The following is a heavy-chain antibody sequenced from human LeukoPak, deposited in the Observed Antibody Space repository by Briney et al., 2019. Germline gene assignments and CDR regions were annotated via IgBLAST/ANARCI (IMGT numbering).Heavy chain of an antibody. V-gene: IGHV3-7*01. D-gene: IGHD3-16*02. Sequence: TGGSLRLSCAASGFTFSSYSMNWVRQAPGKGLEWVANIKQDGGEKYYVDSVKGRFTISRDNANSSLHLQMNSLRAEDTAVYYCARDERFISYYYYYYMDVWGKGTTVTVSS. J-gene: IGHJ6*03. CDR1: GFTFSSYS. CDR3: ARDERFISYYYYYYMDV. CDR2: IKQDGGEK.